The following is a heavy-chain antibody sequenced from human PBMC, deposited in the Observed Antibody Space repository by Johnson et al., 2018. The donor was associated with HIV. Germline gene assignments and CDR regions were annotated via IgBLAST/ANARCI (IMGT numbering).Heavy chain of an antibody. Sequence: VQLVESGGGVVQPGRSLRLSCAASGFTFSSYAMHWVRQAPGKGLEWVSYISSSGSTIYYADSVKGRFTISRDNAKNSLYLQMNSLRAEDTAVYYCARRSLVVQLGDDAFDIWGQGTMVTVSS. D-gene: IGHD3-22*01. J-gene: IGHJ3*02. V-gene: IGHV3-48*04. CDR3: ARRSLVVQLGDDAFDI. CDR1: GFTFSSYA. CDR2: ISSSGSTI.